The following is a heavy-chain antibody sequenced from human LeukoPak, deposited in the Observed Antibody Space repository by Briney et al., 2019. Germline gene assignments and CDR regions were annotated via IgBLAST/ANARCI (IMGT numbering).Heavy chain of an antibody. CDR2: INSDGSST. J-gene: IGHJ6*03. CDR3: ARRGYSYGVYYYYYYMDV. V-gene: IGHV3-74*01. Sequence: GGSLRLSCAASGFTFSSYWMHWVRQAPGKGLVWVSRINSDGSSTSHADSVKGRFTISRDNAKNTLYLQMNSLRAEDTAVYYCARRGYSYGVYYYYYYMDVWGKGTTVTVSS. CDR1: GFTFSSYW. D-gene: IGHD5-18*01.